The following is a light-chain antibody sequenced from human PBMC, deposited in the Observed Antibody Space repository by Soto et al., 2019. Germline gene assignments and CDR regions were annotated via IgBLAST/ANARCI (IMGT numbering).Light chain of an antibody. CDR3: QQYGSSPRT. Sequence: EVVLTQSPGTLSLSPGERATLSCRASESVSSNFLAWYQQKPGQAPRLLIYGASNRATGIPDRFSGSGSETDFTLTISRLEPEDFAVYYCQQYGSSPRTFGQGTKVDIK. V-gene: IGKV3-20*01. CDR1: ESVSSNF. J-gene: IGKJ1*01. CDR2: GAS.